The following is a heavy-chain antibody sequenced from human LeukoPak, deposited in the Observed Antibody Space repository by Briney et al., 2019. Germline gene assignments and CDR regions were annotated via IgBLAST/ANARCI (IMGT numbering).Heavy chain of an antibody. V-gene: IGHV1-69*04. CDR2: IIPILGTA. Sequence: SVKVSCKASGGTRSYAISWVRQAPGQGPEWMGRIIPILGTAEYAEKFQGRVTISADKSTSTAYMELSSLKSEDTALYYCARGKGFVGHFDSWGQGTRVTVSS. CDR1: GGTRSYA. D-gene: IGHD2-15*01. CDR3: ARGKGFVGHFDS. J-gene: IGHJ4*02.